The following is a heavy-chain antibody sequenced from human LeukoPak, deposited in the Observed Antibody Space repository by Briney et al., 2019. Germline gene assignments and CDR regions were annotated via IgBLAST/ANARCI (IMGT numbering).Heavy chain of an antibody. D-gene: IGHD5-18*01. CDR2: INPNSGGT. Sequence: GASVKVSCKASGYTFTGYYMHWVRQAPGQGLEWMGRINPNSGGTNYAQKFQGRVTMTRDTSISTAYMELGRLRSDDTAVYYCARRGYSYGEFDYWGQGTLVTVSS. CDR1: GYTFTGYY. V-gene: IGHV1-2*06. CDR3: ARRGYSYGEFDY. J-gene: IGHJ4*02.